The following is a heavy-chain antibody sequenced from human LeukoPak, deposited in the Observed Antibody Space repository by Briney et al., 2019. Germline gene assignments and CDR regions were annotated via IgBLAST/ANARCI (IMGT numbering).Heavy chain of an antibody. CDR2: INGGGDIT. Sequence: PGESLKLSCEGSRYSLDSYAMTWVRQAPGKGREWVSSINGGGDITHYAESVKGRFTVSRDNSKNTLFLQMNSLRAEDTAVFYCAKRYGDSTGWFFDFWGQGSLVTVSS. D-gene: IGHD6-13*01. J-gene: IGHJ4*02. CDR1: RYSLDSYA. V-gene: IGHV3-23*01. CDR3: AKRYGDSTGWFFDF.